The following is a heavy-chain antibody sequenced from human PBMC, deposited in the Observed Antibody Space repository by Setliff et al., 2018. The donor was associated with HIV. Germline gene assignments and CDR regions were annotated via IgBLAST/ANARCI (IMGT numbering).Heavy chain of an antibody. CDR2: IYYTGST. CDR3: VRGYCSSTTCYEDYYYMDV. CDR1: GGSISTYF. V-gene: IGHV4-59*01. J-gene: IGHJ6*03. D-gene: IGHD2-2*01. Sequence: SETLSLTCTVSGGSISTYFWSWVRQTPGKGLEWIGYIYYTGSTSYNPSFRSRVTISVDTSKNQFSLMLDSVTAADTAVYYCVRGYCSSTTCYEDYYYMDVWGKGSTVTVSS.